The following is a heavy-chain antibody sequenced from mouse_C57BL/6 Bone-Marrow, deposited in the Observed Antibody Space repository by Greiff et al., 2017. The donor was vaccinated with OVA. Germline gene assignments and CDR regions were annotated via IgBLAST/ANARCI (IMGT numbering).Heavy chain of an antibody. J-gene: IGHJ2*01. CDR2: IDPSSSYT. V-gene: IGHV1-69*01. CDR1: GYTFTSYW. D-gene: IGHD3-3*01. Sequence: QVQLQQPGAELVMPGASVKLSCKASGYTFTSYWMHWVKQRPGQGLEWIGEIDPSSSYTNYNQKFKGKATLTVDKSSSTAYMQLSSLTSEDSAVYYCARGAGTAETDYWGQGTAVTVSS. CDR3: ARGAGTAETDY.